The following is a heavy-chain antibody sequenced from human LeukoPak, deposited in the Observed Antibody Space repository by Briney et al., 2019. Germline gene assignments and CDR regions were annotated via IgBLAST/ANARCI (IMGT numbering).Heavy chain of an antibody. CDR3: ARAVTSTEGY. CDR1: GFTFSTYW. J-gene: IGHJ4*02. CDR2: LNEDGSEK. V-gene: IGHV3-7*03. Sequence: GGSLRLSCAASGFTFSTYWMTWVRQAPGKGLEWVASLNEDGSEKYYVDSVKGRFTISRDNAQKSLYLEMKSLSARDTAVYYCARAVTSTEGYWGQGTLVTVSS.